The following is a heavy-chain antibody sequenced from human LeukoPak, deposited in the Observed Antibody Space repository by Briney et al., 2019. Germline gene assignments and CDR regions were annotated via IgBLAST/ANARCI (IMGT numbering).Heavy chain of an antibody. CDR3: ARSRSPPIGPSYYYYVDV. D-gene: IGHD3-10*01. V-gene: IGHV6-1*01. CDR2: TYYRSKWYS. CDR1: GDSVSSTNAA. Sequence: SQTLSLACAISGDSVSSTNAAWNWIRQSPSRGLEWLGRTYYRSKWYSDYAVSVRGRITINPDTSKDQFSLQVNSVTPEDTAVYYCARSRSPPIGPSYYYYVDVWDKGTTVTVSS. J-gene: IGHJ6*03.